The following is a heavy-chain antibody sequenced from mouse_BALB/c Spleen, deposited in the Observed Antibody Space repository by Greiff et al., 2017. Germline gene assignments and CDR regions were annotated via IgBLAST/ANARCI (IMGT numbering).Heavy chain of an antibody. CDR1: GFTFSSYG. V-gene: IGHV5-6-3*01. CDR3: ARRIYYGNYYAMDY. CDR2: INSNGGST. J-gene: IGHJ4*01. Sequence: EVKLVESGGGLVQPGGSLKLSCAASGFTFSSYGMSWVRQTPDKRLELVATINSNGGSTYYPDSVKGRFTISRDNAKNTLYLQMSSLKSEDTAMYYCARRIYYGNYYAMDYWGQGTSVTVSS. D-gene: IGHD2-1*01.